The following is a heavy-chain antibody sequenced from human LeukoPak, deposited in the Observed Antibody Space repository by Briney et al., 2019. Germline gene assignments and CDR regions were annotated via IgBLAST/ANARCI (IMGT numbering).Heavy chain of an antibody. D-gene: IGHD3-22*01. Sequence: PETPCVTCTVSGGSISSYYRSWIRQPPGKGLEWIANIYYSGSTNYNPSLKSRVTISVDTSKNQFSLKLSSVTAADTAVYYCASGRDYYDSSGYYYCYYGMDVWAQGPTLTVSS. CDR1: GGSISSYY. CDR3: ASGRDYYDSSGYYYCYYGMDV. CDR2: IYYSGST. V-gene: IGHV4-59*08. J-gene: IGHJ6*01.